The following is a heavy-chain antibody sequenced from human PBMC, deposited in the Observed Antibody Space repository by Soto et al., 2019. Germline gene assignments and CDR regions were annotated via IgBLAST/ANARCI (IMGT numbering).Heavy chain of an antibody. V-gene: IGHV5-51*01. CDR1: GYSFTSYW. CDR2: IYPGDSDT. J-gene: IGHJ4*02. Sequence: VESLKISCKGSGYSFTSYWIGWVRQMPGKGLEWMGIIYPGDSDTRYSPSFQGQVTISADKSISTAYLQWSSLKASDTAMYYCAIMHSSIAARPTYFDYWGQGTLVTVSS. D-gene: IGHD6-6*01. CDR3: AIMHSSIAARPTYFDY.